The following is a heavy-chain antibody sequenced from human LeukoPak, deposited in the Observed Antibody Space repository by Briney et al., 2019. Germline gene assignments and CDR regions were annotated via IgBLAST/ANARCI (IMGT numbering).Heavy chain of an antibody. J-gene: IGHJ4*02. CDR2: IIPIFGTA. CDR3: ASSGKVQLERRIIPDYFDY. V-gene: IGHV1-69*05. CDR1: GGTFSSYA. Sequence: ASVKVSCKASGGTFSSYAISWVRQAPGQGLEWMGGIIPIFGTANYAQKFQGRVTITTDESTSTAYMELSSLRSEDTAVYYCASSGKVQLERRIIPDYFDYWGQGTLVTVSS. D-gene: IGHD1-1*01.